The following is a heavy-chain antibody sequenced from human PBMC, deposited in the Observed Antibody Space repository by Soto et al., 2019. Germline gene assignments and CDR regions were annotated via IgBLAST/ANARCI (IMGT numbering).Heavy chain of an antibody. CDR1: GFIFRSYG. Sequence: AGGSLRLSCAASGFIFRSYGMIWVRQAPGKGLEWVSVISDSGSRTYYADFVEGRFTISRDNSRNTLYLQMNSLRAEDTAVYYCAKDSYSSGQNWFDPWGQGTLVTVSS. CDR3: AKDSYSSGQNWFDP. J-gene: IGHJ5*02. V-gene: IGHV3-23*01. D-gene: IGHD6-19*01. CDR2: ISDSGSRT.